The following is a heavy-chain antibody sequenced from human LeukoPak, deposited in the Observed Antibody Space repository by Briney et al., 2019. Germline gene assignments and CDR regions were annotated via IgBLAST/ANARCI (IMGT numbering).Heavy chain of an antibody. D-gene: IGHD6-13*01. CDR1: GFTFTSYA. CDR2: ISAGGENT. J-gene: IGHJ4*02. V-gene: IGHV3-23*01. CDR3: AKSEGSSNARRFDC. Sequence: GGSLRLSCAASGFTFTSYAMSWVRQAPGKGLEWVSAISAGGENTDYADSVKGRFTISRDNSKNTLYLQVNSLRAEDTAAYYCAKSEGSSNARRFDCWGQGTLVTVSS.